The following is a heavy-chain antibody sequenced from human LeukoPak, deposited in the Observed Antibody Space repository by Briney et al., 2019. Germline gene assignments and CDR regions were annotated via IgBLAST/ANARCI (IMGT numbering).Heavy chain of an antibody. CDR2: IAWDDGK. Sequence: AGPTPVKPTQTLTLTCTLSGFSLSTSGMCVSWIRQPPGKALEWLARIAWDDGKYYSTYLKTRLTISKDTSKNQVVFTMPNMDPVDTATYYCARTATVSSQNAFDPWGQGTLVTVAS. D-gene: IGHD4-17*01. CDR3: ARTATVSSQNAFDP. V-gene: IGHV2-70*11. J-gene: IGHJ5*02. CDR1: GFSLSTSGMC.